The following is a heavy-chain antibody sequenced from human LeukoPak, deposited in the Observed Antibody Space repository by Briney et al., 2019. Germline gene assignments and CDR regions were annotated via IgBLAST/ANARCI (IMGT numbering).Heavy chain of an antibody. V-gene: IGHV3-15*01. D-gene: IGHD1-7*01. CDR3: AKEGKTRNWNYYQAKPVY. J-gene: IGHJ4*02. Sequence: GGSLRLSCAASGFTFSNAWMSWVRQAPGKGLEWVGRIKSKTDGGTTDYAAPVKGRFTISRDNSKNTLYLQMNSLRVEDTAVYYCAKEGKTRNWNYYQAKPVYWGQGTLVTVSS. CDR2: IKSKTDGGTT. CDR1: GFTFSNAW.